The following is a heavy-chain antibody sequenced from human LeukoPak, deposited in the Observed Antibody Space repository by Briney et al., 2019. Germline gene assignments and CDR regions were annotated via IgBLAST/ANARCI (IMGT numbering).Heavy chain of an antibody. J-gene: IGHJ3*02. CDR1: GYTFTNYA. D-gene: IGHD3-10*01. CDR2: INTNTGNP. V-gene: IGHV7-4-1*02. CDR3: ARDEGGWHYYGFDI. Sequence: ASVKVSCKASGYTFTNYAMKWVRQAPGQGLEGMGWINTNTGNPTYAQGFTGRFVFSLDTSVSTAYLQISSLKAEDTAVYYCARDEGGWHYYGFDIWGQGTMVTVSS.